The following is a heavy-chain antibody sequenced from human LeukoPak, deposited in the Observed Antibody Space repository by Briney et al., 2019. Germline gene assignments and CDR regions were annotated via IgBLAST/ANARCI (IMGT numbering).Heavy chain of an antibody. CDR1: GGSISSYY. CDR3: ARVKGYCSSTSCYSYYYYMDV. CDR2: IYTSGST. D-gene: IGHD2-2*02. V-gene: IGHV4-4*07. Sequence: KPSETLSLTCTVSGGSISSYYWSWIRQPAGKGLEWIGRIYTSGSTNYNPSLKSRVTMSVDTSKNQFSLKLSSVTAAGTAVYYCARVKGYCSSTSCYSYYYYMDVWGKGTTVTVSS. J-gene: IGHJ6*03.